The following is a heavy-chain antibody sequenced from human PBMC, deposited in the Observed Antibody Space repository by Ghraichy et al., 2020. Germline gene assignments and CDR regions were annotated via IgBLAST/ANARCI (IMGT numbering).Heavy chain of an antibody. J-gene: IGHJ4*02. CDR2: INHSGST. CDR3: ARARGRYFDWVPLDY. D-gene: IGHD3-9*01. CDR1: GGSFSGYY. Sequence: SQTLSLTCAVYGGSFSGYYWSWIRQPPGKGLEWIGEINHSGSTNYNPSLKSRVTISVDTSKNQFSLKLSSVTAADTAVYYCARARGRYFDWVPLDYWGQGTLVTVSS. V-gene: IGHV4-34*01.